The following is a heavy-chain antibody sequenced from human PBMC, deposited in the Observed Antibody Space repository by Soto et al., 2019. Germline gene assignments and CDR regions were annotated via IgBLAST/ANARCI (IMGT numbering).Heavy chain of an antibody. Sequence: XXSLKISCKGLGYSFTSYWIVWVRQMPGKGLEWMGTIYPGDSDPRYSPSFQGQVTISADKSINTAYLQWSNLQYSDTAMYFCARGLSISIVTPVAFWGQGTLVTVSS. CDR3: ARGLSISIVTPVAF. CDR1: GYSFTSYW. J-gene: IGHJ1*01. V-gene: IGHV5-51*01. D-gene: IGHD1-26*01. CDR2: IYPGDSDP.